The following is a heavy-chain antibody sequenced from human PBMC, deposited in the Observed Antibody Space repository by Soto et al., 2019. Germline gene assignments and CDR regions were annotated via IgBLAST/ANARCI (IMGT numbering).Heavy chain of an antibody. CDR1: GGTFSNYA. CDR2: IIPIFGTT. V-gene: IGHV1-69*15. Sequence: QVHLVQSGAEVKKPGSSVNVSCKASGGTFSNYAITWVRQAPGQGLEWVGRIIPIFGTTNGAQKFQGRVTITADESTTTDYRELSGLRSDDTAVYYCAKDGGADGYFGNWLDPWGQGTLVTVSS. J-gene: IGHJ5*02. CDR3: AKDGGADGYFGNWLDP. D-gene: IGHD5-12*01.